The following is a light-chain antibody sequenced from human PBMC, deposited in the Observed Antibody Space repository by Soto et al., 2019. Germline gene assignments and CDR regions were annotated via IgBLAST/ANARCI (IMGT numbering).Light chain of an antibody. CDR1: QSVRTRY. J-gene: IGKJ2*01. Sequence: ESMLTQSPGTLSLSPGERATLSCRASQSVRTRYLAWYQQKPGQAPRLLIYGASIRAAGIPDRFSGSGSGTDFTLTIRRLEPEDFAVYYCHQVGSSPLAFTFGQGTKLEI. V-gene: IGKV3-20*01. CDR3: HQVGSSPLAFT. CDR2: GAS.